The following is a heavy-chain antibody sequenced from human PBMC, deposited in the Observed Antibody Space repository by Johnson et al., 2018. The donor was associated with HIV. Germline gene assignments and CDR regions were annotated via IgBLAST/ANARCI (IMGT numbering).Heavy chain of an antibody. CDR2: ISSSGSTI. V-gene: IGHV3-11*04. D-gene: IGHD6-19*01. CDR3: AKGPYGSCWHEMSHYTFDI. Sequence: QVQLVESGGGLVKPGGSLRLSCAASGFSFSDYYMTWIRQAPGKGLEFVSYISSSGSTIYYADSVKGRFTISRDNSKNTMSLQMNSLRTEDTAVYYCAKGPYGSCWHEMSHYTFDIWGQGTMVIVSS. J-gene: IGHJ3*02. CDR1: GFSFSDYY.